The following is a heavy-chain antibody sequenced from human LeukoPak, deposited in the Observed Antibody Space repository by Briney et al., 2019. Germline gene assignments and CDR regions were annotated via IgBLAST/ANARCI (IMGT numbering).Heavy chain of an antibody. J-gene: IGHJ4*02. Sequence: GASVKVSCKASGYTFTGYYIHWVRQPPGQGLEWMGWFNPNSGGTDSAQKFQGRVTMTGDTSISTAYMELRGLTSDDTAIYYCAREYGSGYYYAYLDYWGQGTLVTVSS. D-gene: IGHD3-10*01. CDR3: AREYGSGYYYAYLDY. CDR2: FNPNSGGT. V-gene: IGHV1-2*02. CDR1: GYTFTGYY.